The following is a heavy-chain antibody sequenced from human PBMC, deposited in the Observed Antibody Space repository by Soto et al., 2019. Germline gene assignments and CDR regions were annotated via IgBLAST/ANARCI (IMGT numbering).Heavy chain of an antibody. CDR1: GFTFSNAW. J-gene: IGHJ6*02. Sequence: GGSLRLSCAASGFTFSNAWMNWVRQAPGKGLEWVGRIKSKTDGGTTDYAAPVKGRFTISRADSKNTLYLQMNSLKTEDTAVYYCTTDELKVRSYYYGSGSYLVRGDYYYGMDVWGQGTTVTVSS. CDR2: IKSKTDGGTT. V-gene: IGHV3-15*07. D-gene: IGHD3-10*01. CDR3: TTDELKVRSYYYGSGSYLVRGDYYYGMDV.